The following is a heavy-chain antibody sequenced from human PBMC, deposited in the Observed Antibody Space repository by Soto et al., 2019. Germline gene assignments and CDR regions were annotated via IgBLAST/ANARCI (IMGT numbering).Heavy chain of an antibody. CDR1: GFTFSSYA. J-gene: IGHJ4*02. D-gene: IGHD5-18*01. Sequence: GGSLRLSCAASGFTFSSYAMSWVRQAPGKGLEWVSAISGSGGSTYYADSVKGRFTISRDNSKNTLCLQMNSLRAEDKAVYYCAKDGGFSYGYYFDYWGQGTLVTVSS. CDR2: ISGSGGST. CDR3: AKDGGFSYGYYFDY. V-gene: IGHV3-23*01.